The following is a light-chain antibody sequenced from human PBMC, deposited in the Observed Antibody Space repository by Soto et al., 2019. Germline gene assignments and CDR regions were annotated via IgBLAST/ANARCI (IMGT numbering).Light chain of an antibody. J-gene: IGKJ5*01. V-gene: IGKV3-15*01. CDR3: QQYNIWRSIS. CDR1: QSISNK. CDR2: DTS. Sequence: ESVLTQTPATLFLSPGGRATLSCRASQSISNKLAWYQHKPGQAPRLLIYDTSTRVAGIPARFTGSGSGTDFTLTISSLHSEDFAVYYCQQYNIWRSISFGQGTRLEIK.